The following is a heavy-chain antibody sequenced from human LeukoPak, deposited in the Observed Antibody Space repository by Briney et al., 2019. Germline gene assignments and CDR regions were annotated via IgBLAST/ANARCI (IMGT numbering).Heavy chain of an antibody. CDR2: IYYSGRT. Sequence: SETLSLTCTVSGGSISRSSYYWGWIRQPPGKGLEWIGSIYYSGRTYYRPSLKSRVTISVDTSKNQFSLRLSSVTAADTAVYFCATYSVWVGGDFQHWGQGTLVTVSS. D-gene: IGHD3-10*01. J-gene: IGHJ1*01. V-gene: IGHV4-39*01. CDR1: GGSISRSSYY. CDR3: ATYSVWVGGDFQH.